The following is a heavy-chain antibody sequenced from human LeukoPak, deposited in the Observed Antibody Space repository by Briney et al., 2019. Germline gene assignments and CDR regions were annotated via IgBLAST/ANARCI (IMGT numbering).Heavy chain of an antibody. D-gene: IGHD6-6*01. J-gene: IGHJ6*03. V-gene: IGHV1-8*02. Sequence: ASVKVSCKASGYTFTDYYLHWVRQAPGQGLEWMGWMNPNSDNTGYAQKFQGRVTMTRNTSISTAYMELSSLRSEDTAVYYCAKIAAQNLYYYYYMDVWGKGTTVTVSS. CDR3: AKIAAQNLYYYYYMDV. CDR2: MNPNSDNT. CDR1: GYTFTDYY.